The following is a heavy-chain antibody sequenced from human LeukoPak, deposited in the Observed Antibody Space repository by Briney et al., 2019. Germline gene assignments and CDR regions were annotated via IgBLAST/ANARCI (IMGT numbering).Heavy chain of an antibody. D-gene: IGHD3-22*01. CDR1: GFTFSSYS. V-gene: IGHV3-21*01. CDR2: ISSSSSYI. J-gene: IGHJ3*02. Sequence: GGSLRLSCAASGFTFSSYSMNWVRQAPGKGLEWVSSISSSSSYIYYADSVKGRFTISRDNAKNSLYLQMNSLRAEDTAVYYCARDKGDYYDSWLGGRGAFDIWGQGTMVTVSS. CDR3: ARDKGDYYDSWLGGRGAFDI.